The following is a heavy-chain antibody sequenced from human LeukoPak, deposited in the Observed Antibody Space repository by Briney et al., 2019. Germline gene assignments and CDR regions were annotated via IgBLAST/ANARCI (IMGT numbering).Heavy chain of an antibody. CDR1: GGTFSSYA. J-gene: IGHJ3*02. D-gene: IGHD4-23*01. V-gene: IGHV1-69*13. Sequence: ASVKVSCKASGGTFSSYAISWVRQAPGQGLGWMGGIIPIFGTANYAQKFQGRVTITADESTSTAYMELSSLRSEDTAVYYCARALNSVGAFDIWGQGTMVTVSS. CDR2: IIPIFGTA. CDR3: ARALNSVGAFDI.